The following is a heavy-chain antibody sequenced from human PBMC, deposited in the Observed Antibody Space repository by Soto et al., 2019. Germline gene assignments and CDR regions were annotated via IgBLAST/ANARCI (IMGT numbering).Heavy chain of an antibody. Sequence: PGGSLGLSCSASGFTVSSTYMSWVRQAPGKGLEWVSIIFSSGESFYADSVKGRFTISRDSSDNTVYLQMNSLKAEDTAVYYCARGGIGMVRTFDHWGQGTLVTVSS. J-gene: IGHJ4*02. CDR2: IFSSGES. V-gene: IGHV3-53*01. CDR3: ARGGIGMVRTFDH. CDR1: GFTVSSTY. D-gene: IGHD3-10*01.